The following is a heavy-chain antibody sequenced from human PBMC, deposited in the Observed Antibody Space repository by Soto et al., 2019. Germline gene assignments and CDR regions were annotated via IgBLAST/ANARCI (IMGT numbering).Heavy chain of an antibody. CDR1: GGSINSGGYT. Sequence: SETLSLTCTVSGGSINSGGYTWSWIRQHPGKGLEWIGYIYYTGSTYYNPSLKSRLTISVDTSKNQFSLKLSSVTAADTAVYYCARALPTGYCSSTSCYSAWFDPWGQGALVTVSS. D-gene: IGHD2-2*02. J-gene: IGHJ5*02. CDR2: IYYTGST. V-gene: IGHV4-31*03. CDR3: ARALPTGYCSSTSCYSAWFDP.